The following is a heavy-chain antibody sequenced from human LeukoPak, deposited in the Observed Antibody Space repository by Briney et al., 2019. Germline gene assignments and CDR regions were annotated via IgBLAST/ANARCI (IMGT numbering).Heavy chain of an antibody. J-gene: IGHJ5*02. CDR1: GFTFSSYS. D-gene: IGHD3-10*01. CDR3: ARDSAYYYGSGSYYKSRNWFDP. Sequence: GGSLRLSCAASGFTFSSYSVNWVRQAPGKGLEWVSSISSSSSYIYYADSVKGRFTISRDNAKNSLYLQMNSLRAEDTAVYYCARDSAYYYGSGSYYKSRNWFDPWGQGTLVTVSS. CDR2: ISSSSSYI. V-gene: IGHV3-21*01.